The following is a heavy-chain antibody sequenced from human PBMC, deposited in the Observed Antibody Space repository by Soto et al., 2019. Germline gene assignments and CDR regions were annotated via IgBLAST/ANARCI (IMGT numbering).Heavy chain of an antibody. J-gene: IGHJ4*02. CDR2: IHHSGPT. Sequence: QVQLQESGPGLVKPSGTLSLNCKVSGDSISGSEWWSWVRQPPGKGLEWIAEIHHSGPTNYNPSLQSRVTITVDTSRNRFSLRLTSVTAADTAMYYCARDLGGPSDYWGQGTLVTVSS. D-gene: IGHD3-16*01. V-gene: IGHV4-4*02. CDR1: GDSISGSEW. CDR3: ARDLGGPSDY.